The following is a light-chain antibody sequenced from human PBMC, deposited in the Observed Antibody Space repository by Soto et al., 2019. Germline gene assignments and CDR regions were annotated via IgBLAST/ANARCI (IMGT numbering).Light chain of an antibody. CDR1: SSNIGANYD. CDR2: ANT. CDR3: QSYDNTLSARDV. Sequence: QSVLTQPPSVSGAPGQGVTISCTGSSSNIGANYDVHWYQQRPGSAPKLLIFANTNRPSGVPDRFSGSKAGTSASLAITGLQAEDEGDYYCQSYDNTLSARDVFGTGTKVTVL. V-gene: IGLV1-40*01. J-gene: IGLJ1*01.